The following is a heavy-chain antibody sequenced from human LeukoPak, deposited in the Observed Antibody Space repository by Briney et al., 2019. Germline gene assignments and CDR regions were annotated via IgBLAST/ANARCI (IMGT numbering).Heavy chain of an antibody. Sequence: PSETLSLTCTVSGGSISSSSYYWGWLRQPPGKGLEWIGSIYYSGSTYYNPSLKSRVTISVDTSKNQFSLKLSSVTAADTAVYYCARTQYVDIVATTNYFDYWGQGTLVTVSS. CDR2: IYYSGST. J-gene: IGHJ4*02. D-gene: IGHD5-12*01. CDR3: ARTQYVDIVATTNYFDY. CDR1: GGSISSSSYY. V-gene: IGHV4-39*07.